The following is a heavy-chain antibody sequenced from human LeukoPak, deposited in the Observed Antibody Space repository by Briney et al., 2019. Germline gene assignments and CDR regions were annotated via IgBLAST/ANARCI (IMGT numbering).Heavy chain of an antibody. CDR1: GFTFSSYE. D-gene: IGHD3-16*01. V-gene: IGHV3-48*03. CDR2: ISSSGSAI. Sequence: PGGSLRLSCAASGFTFSSYEMTWVRQAPGKGLEWISYISSSGSAIYYADSVKGRFTISRDNSQNTLFLQMSSLTAEDTAMYYCARELGGGGLHYFDYWGRGTLVTVSS. CDR3: ARELGGGGLHYFDY. J-gene: IGHJ4*02.